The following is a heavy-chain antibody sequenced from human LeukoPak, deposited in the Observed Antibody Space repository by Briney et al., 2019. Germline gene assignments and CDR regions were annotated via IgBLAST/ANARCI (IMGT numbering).Heavy chain of an antibody. V-gene: IGHV3-21*01. CDR3: AREGDYYDSSGYPDAFDI. CDR2: ISSSSSYI. CDR1: GFTFSSYS. D-gene: IGHD3-22*01. Sequence: GGSLRLSRAASGFTFSSYSMNWVRQAPGKGLEWVSSISSSSSYIYYADSVKGRFTISRDNAKNSLYLQMNSLRAEDTAVYYCAREGDYYDSSGYPDAFDIWGQGTMVTVSS. J-gene: IGHJ3*02.